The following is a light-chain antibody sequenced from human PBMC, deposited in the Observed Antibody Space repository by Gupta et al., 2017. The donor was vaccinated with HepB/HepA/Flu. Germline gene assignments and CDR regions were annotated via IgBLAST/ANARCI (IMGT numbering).Light chain of an antibody. CDR2: LGS. CDR1: QSLLYSDGNNY. CDR3: KQAILSLRT. J-gene: IGKJ4*01. V-gene: IGKV2-28*01. Sequence: IVLPQSPLSLPVTPGEPASISCRSSQSLLYSDGNNYLDWYLQRPGQSPQLLIYLGSNRASGVPDRFSGSGSGTDFTLKISRVEAEDVGVYYCKQAILSLRTFGGGTKVEI.